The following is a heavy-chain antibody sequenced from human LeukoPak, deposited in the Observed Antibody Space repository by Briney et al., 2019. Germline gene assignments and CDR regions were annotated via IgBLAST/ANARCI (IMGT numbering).Heavy chain of an antibody. J-gene: IGHJ6*03. D-gene: IGHD5-12*01. CDR2: INSDGSST. V-gene: IGHV3-74*01. Sequence: GGSLRLSCAASGFTFSSYWMHWVRQAPGKGLVWVSRINSDGSSTSYADSVKGRFTISRDNAKNTLYLQMNSLRAEDTAVYYCARNSGAYYYYYMDVWGKGTTVTTSS. CDR3: ARNSGAYYYYYMDV. CDR1: GFTFSSYW.